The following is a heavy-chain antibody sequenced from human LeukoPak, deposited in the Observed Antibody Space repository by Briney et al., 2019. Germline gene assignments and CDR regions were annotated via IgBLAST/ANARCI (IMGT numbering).Heavy chain of an antibody. J-gene: IGHJ4*02. D-gene: IGHD4-4*01. CDR2: ISGSGGST. V-gene: IGHV3-23*01. CDR1: GFTFSIYA. Sequence: GGSLRLSCAACGFTFSIYAMSWVRQAPGKGLEWVSAISGSGGSTYYADSVKGRFTTSRDNSKNTLYLQMNSLRAEDTAVYYCAKDDVYSNYYFDYWGQGTLVTVSS. CDR3: AKDDVYSNYYFDY.